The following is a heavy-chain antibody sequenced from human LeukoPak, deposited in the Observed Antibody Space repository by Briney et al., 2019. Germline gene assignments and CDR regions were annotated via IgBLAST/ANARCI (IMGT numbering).Heavy chain of an antibody. Sequence: SETLFLTCTASGGSISSSSYYWGWIRQPPGKGLEYIGSIYYSGSTYYNPSLKSRVTISVDTSKNQFSLKLSSVTAADTAVYYCARRGGYCSGVSCLSWFDPWGQGTLVTVSS. V-gene: IGHV4-39*01. D-gene: IGHD2-15*01. CDR1: GGSISSSSYY. CDR3: ARRGGYCSGVSCLSWFDP. J-gene: IGHJ5*02. CDR2: IYYSGST.